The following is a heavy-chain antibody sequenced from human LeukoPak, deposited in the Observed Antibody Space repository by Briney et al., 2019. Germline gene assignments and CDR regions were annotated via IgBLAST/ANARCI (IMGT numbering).Heavy chain of an antibody. CDR3: ARVRGLYYYDSSGPEDAFDI. D-gene: IGHD3-22*01. J-gene: IGHJ3*02. Sequence: SDTLSLTCAVSGGSISSYYWSWIRQPPGKGLEWIGYIYHSGSTNYNPSLKSRVTISVDTSKNQFSLKLSSVTAADTAVYYCARVRGLYYYDSSGPEDAFDIWGQGTMVTVSS. CDR1: GGSISSYY. CDR2: IYHSGST. V-gene: IGHV4-59*07.